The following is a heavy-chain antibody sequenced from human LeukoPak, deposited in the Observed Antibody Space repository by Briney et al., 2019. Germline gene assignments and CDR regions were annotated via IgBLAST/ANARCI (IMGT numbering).Heavy chain of an antibody. CDR2: INHSGST. D-gene: IGHD6-13*01. V-gene: IGHV4-34*01. CDR1: GGSFSGYY. CDR3: ARDRQQLVRGDYFDY. Sequence: SETLSLTCAVYGGSFSGYYWSWIRQPPGKGLEWIGEINHSGSTNYNPSLKGRVTISVDTSKNQFSLKLSSVTAADTAVYYCARDRQQLVRGDYFDYWGQGTLVTVSS. J-gene: IGHJ4*02.